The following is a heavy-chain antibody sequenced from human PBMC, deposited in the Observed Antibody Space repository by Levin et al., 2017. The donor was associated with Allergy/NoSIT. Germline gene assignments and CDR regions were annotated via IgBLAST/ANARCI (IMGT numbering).Heavy chain of an antibody. CDR2: IYYSGST. Sequence: SETLSLTCTVSGGSISSYYWSWIRQPPGKGLEWIGYIYYSGSTNYNPSLKSRVTISVDTSKNQFSLKLSSVTAADTAVDYCASRLSYGSGGHQDYWGQGTLVTVSS. D-gene: IGHD3-10*01. J-gene: IGHJ4*02. V-gene: IGHV4-59*01. CDR1: GGSISSYY. CDR3: ASRLSYGSGGHQDY.